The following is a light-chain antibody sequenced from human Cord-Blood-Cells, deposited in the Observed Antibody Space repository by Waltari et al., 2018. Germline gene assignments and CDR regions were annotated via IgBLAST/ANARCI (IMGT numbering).Light chain of an antibody. CDR1: QSISSY. J-gene: IGKJ5*01. V-gene: IGKV1-39*01. Sequence: DIQMTQSPSSLSASVGDRVTITCRASQSISSYFNWYQQKPGKAPKLLIYAASSLRSGVPSRFSGSGSGTDFTLNISSLQPEDFATYYCQQSYSTPPTFGQGTRLGIK. CDR3: QQSYSTPPT. CDR2: AAS.